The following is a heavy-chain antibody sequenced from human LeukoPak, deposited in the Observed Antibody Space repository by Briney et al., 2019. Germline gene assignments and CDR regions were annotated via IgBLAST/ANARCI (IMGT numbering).Heavy chain of an antibody. Sequence: SETLSLTCTVSGGSISSYYWGWVRQPAGKGLEWIGRIYSSGTTNYNPSLKSRLTMSVDTSKNQFSLKLSSVTAADTAVYYCARAGCSSTSCYENWFDPWGQGTLVTVSS. CDR3: ARAGCSSTSCYENWFDP. J-gene: IGHJ5*02. CDR2: IYSSGTT. D-gene: IGHD2-2*01. V-gene: IGHV4-4*07. CDR1: GGSISSYY.